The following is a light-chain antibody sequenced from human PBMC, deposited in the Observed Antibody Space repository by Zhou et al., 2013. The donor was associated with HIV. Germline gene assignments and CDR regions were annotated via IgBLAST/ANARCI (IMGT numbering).Light chain of an antibody. J-gene: IGKJ4*01. CDR2: AAS. V-gene: IGKV1-9*01. CDR1: QGISSY. Sequence: IQLTQSPSSLSASVGDRVTITCRASQGISSYLAWYQQKPGKAPKVLISAASSLQSGVPSRFSGSGYGTDFTLTIGGLQPEDSATYYCQQANSFPVTFGGGTKVEIK. CDR3: QQANSFPVT.